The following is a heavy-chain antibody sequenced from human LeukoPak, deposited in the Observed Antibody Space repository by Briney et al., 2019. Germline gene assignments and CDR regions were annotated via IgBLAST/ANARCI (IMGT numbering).Heavy chain of an antibody. CDR2: IIPIFGTA. D-gene: IGHD6-19*01. J-gene: IGHJ2*01. CDR3: ARVAQKLERIAVAGASEWRANWYFDL. V-gene: IGHV1-69*13. Sequence: SVKVSCKASGYTFSSYDINWVRQATGQGLEWMGGIIPIFGTANYAQKFQGRVTITADESTSTAYMELSSLRSEDTAVYYCARVAQKLERIAVAGASEWRANWYFDLWGRGTLVTVSS. CDR1: GYTFSSYD.